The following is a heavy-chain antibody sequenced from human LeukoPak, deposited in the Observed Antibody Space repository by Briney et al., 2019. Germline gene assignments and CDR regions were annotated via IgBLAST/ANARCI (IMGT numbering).Heavy chain of an antibody. CDR3: AKSSSGGNSPPYYYYGVDV. Sequence: PGGSLRLSCAVSGFTFSSYGMHWVRQAPGKGLEWVAVMSYDGIDKYYADSVKGRFTISRDNSKNTLYLQMNSLRPEDTAVYYCAKSSSGGNSPPYYYYGVDVWGQGTTVIVSS. J-gene: IGHJ6*02. D-gene: IGHD4-23*01. V-gene: IGHV3-30*18. CDR1: GFTFSSYG. CDR2: MSYDGIDK.